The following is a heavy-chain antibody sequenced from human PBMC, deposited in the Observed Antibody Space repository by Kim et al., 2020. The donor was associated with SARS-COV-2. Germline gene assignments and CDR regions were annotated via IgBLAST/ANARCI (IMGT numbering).Heavy chain of an antibody. CDR3: AKDDHQTEDYHYYGMDV. Sequence: GGSLRHSCAASGFTFSSYGMHWVRQAPGKGLEWVAVISYDGGNKHSADSVKGRFTISRDNSKNTLYLQMNSLRAEDTAVYYCAKDDHQTEDYHYYGMDVWGQGTTVTVSS. CDR1: GFTFSSYG. J-gene: IGHJ6*02. CDR2: ISYDGGNK. D-gene: IGHD2-2*01. V-gene: IGHV3-30*18.